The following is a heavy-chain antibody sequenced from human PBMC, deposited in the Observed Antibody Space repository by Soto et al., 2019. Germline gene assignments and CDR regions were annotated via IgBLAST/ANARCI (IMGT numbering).Heavy chain of an antibody. Sequence: QVQLVESGGGVVQPGRSLRLSCAASGFTFSSYGMHWVRQAPGKGLEWVAVISYDGSNKYYADSVKGRFTISRDNSKNTLYLQMNSLRAEDTAVYYCAKELAARPVYYYCYMDVWGKGTTVTVSS. CDR3: AKELAARPVYYYCYMDV. CDR1: GFTFSSYG. CDR2: ISYDGSNK. V-gene: IGHV3-30*18. J-gene: IGHJ6*03. D-gene: IGHD6-6*01.